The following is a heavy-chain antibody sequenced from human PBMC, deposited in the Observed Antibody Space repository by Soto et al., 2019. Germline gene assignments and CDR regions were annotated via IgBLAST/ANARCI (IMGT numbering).Heavy chain of an antibody. CDR1: GFTFSIYS. V-gene: IGHV3-48*04. Sequence: GGSLRLSCEASGFTFSIYSMNWVRQAPGKGLEWISYISSSSSPIYYADSVKGRFTISRDNAKNSLYLQMNSLRAEDTAVYYCARDQARKFDYWGQGTLVTVSS. J-gene: IGHJ4*02. CDR2: ISSSSSPI. CDR3: ARDQARKFDY. D-gene: IGHD5-12*01.